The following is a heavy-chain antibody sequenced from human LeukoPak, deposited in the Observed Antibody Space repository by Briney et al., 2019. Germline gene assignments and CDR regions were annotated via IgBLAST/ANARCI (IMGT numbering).Heavy chain of an antibody. CDR2: ISYDGSNK. CDR3: ARSGIVGARSRKYYFDY. V-gene: IGHV3-30*04. J-gene: IGHJ4*02. CDR1: GFTFSSYA. Sequence: GGSLRLSCEASGFTFSSYAMHWVRQAPGKGLEWVAVISYDGSNKYYADSVKGRFTISRDNSKNTLYLQMNSLRAEDTAVYYCARSGIVGARSRKYYFDYWGQGTLVTVSS. D-gene: IGHD1-26*01.